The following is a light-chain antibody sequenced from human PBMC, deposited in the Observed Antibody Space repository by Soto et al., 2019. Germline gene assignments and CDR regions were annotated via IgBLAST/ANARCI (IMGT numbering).Light chain of an antibody. V-gene: IGKV1-9*01. CDR2: ATS. J-gene: IGKJ5*01. Sequence: DTQLTQSPSFLSASVGDRVTITCRASQGINSYLAGYQQKPGKAPKILNYATSALQSGVPSRFSGSGSGTEFTLTISSLQPEDFATYYCQQLNGYPITFGQGTRLEIK. CDR3: QQLNGYPIT. CDR1: QGINSY.